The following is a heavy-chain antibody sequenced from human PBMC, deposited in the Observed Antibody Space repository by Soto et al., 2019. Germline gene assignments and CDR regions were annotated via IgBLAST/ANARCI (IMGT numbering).Heavy chain of an antibody. Sequence: PGGSLRLSCAASGFTFSSYGMHWVRQAPGKGLEWVAVISYDGSNKYYADSVKGRFTISRDNSKNTLYLQMNSLRAEDTAVYYCAKHYGGNSGCYFDYWGQGTLVTVSS. CDR3: AKHYGGNSGCYFDY. J-gene: IGHJ4*02. D-gene: IGHD4-17*01. CDR2: ISYDGSNK. V-gene: IGHV3-30*18. CDR1: GFTFSSYG.